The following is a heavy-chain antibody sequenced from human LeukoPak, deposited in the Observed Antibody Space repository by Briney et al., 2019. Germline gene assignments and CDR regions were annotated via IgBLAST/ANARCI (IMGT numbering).Heavy chain of an antibody. D-gene: IGHD4-17*01. Sequence: GASVKVSCKASGYTFTSYYMHWVRQAPGQGLEWMGIINPSGGSTGYAQKFQGRVTMTRDTSTSTVYMELSSLRSEDTAVYYCARAYGDYAQGGQYYFDYWGQGTLVTVSS. J-gene: IGHJ4*02. CDR3: ARAYGDYAQGGQYYFDY. V-gene: IGHV1-46*01. CDR1: GYTFTSYY. CDR2: INPSGGST.